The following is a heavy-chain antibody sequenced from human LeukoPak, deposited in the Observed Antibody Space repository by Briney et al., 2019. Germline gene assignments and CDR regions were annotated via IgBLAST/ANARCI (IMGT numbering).Heavy chain of an antibody. CDR1: GGSISSSSYY. D-gene: IGHD6-6*01. V-gene: IGHV4-39*01. CDR3: ERHGVQQLVGYFDY. CDR2: IYYSGST. J-gene: IGHJ4*02. Sequence: PSGTLSLTCTVSGGSISSSSYYWGWIRQPPGKGLEWIGSIYYSGSTYYNPSLKSRVTISVDTSKNQFSLKLSSVTAADTAVYYCERHGVQQLVGYFDYWGQGTLVTVSS.